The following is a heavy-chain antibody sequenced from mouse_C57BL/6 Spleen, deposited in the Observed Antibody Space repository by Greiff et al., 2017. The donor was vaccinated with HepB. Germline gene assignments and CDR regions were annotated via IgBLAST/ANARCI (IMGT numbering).Heavy chain of an antibody. J-gene: IGHJ4*01. CDR2: IYPRDGST. Sequence: VHLVESGPELVKPGASVKLSCKASGYTFTSYDINWVKQRPGQGLEWIGWIYPRDGSTKYNEKFKGKATLTVDTSSSTAYMELHSLTSEDSAVYYCARKIYDGYYDYAMDYWGQGTSVTVSS. CDR1: GYTFTSYD. CDR3: ARKIYDGYYDYAMDY. D-gene: IGHD2-3*01. V-gene: IGHV1-85*01.